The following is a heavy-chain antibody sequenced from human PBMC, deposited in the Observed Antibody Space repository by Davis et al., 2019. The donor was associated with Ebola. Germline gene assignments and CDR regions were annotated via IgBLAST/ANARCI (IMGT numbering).Heavy chain of an antibody. D-gene: IGHD4-17*01. V-gene: IGHV4-34*01. CDR2: INHSGIT. CDR1: GGSFTGYY. J-gene: IGHJ4*02. CDR3: ARGGQEANGDYLQSPYFDY. Sequence: PSETLSLTCDVFGGSFTGYYWDWFRQPPGKGLEWIGEINHSGITNYNPFLKSRVTISVATSKNQFSLNLKSATAADTAVYYCARGGQEANGDYLQSPYFDYWGQGTLVTVSS.